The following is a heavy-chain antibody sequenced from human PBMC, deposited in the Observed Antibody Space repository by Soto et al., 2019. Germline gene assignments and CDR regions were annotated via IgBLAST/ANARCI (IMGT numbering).Heavy chain of an antibody. CDR3: ARNMVNSIGLYQFSTAAAPRMYV. Sequence: GETLKISCKWCGYSFTIYLNSRVRQMAGRGLVCRGRIDPSDSYTNYSPSFQGHVTISADKSSSTAYLQWSSLKASDPAMYDCARNMVNSIGLYQFSTAAAPRMYV. CDR2: IDPSDSYT. D-gene: IGHD6-6*01. CDR1: GYSFTIYL. V-gene: IGHV5-10-1*01. J-gene: IGHJ3*01.